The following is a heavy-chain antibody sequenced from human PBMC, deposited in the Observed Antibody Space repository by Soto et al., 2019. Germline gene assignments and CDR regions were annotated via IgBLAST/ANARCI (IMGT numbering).Heavy chain of an antibody. Sequence: SETLSLTCTVSCGSVSSGSYYWSWIRQPPGKGLEWIGYIYYSGSTNYNPSLKSRVTISVDTSKNQFSLKLSSVTAADTAVYYCARGTSGTYYYDSSGYYYSYFDYWGQGTLVTVSS. J-gene: IGHJ4*02. CDR1: CGSVSSGSYY. CDR3: ARGTSGTYYYDSSGYYYSYFDY. D-gene: IGHD3-22*01. V-gene: IGHV4-61*01. CDR2: IYYSGST.